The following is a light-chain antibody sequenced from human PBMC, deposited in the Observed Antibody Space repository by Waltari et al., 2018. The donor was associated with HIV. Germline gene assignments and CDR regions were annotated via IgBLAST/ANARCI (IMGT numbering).Light chain of an antibody. J-gene: IGLJ1*01. CDR1: SSHLPTSER. V-gene: IGLV2-18*01. CDR2: DVT. CDR3: ALYLGNNTHYV. Sequence: QSALTQPPSVSGSPGQSATMSCTGNSSHLPTSERISSYQQTPGTAPKAVIHDVTDRPSGVPDRFSGFKFDDTASLTISGLQAEDEADYYCALYLGNNTHYVFGTGTKVTVL.